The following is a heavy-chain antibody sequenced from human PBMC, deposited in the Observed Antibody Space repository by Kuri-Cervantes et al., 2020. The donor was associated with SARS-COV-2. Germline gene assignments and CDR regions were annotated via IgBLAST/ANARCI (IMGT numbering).Heavy chain of an antibody. CDR2: ISSSGSTI. CDR3: ARWGYSNYPHYYYGMDV. V-gene: IGHV3-48*04. D-gene: IGHD4-11*01. CDR1: GLTFSSDS. J-gene: IGHJ6*02. Sequence: GGSLRLSCAASGLTFSSDSMNWVRQAPGKGLEWVSYISSSGSTIYYADSVKGRFTISRDNAKNSLYLQMNSLRAEDTAVYYCARWGYSNYPHYYYGMDVWGQGNTVNVSS.